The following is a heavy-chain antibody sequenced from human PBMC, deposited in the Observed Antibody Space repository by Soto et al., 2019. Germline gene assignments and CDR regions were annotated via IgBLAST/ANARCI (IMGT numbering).Heavy chain of an antibody. J-gene: IGHJ4*02. Sequence: EVQVVESGGGSVQPGASLRLSCAASGFPFSSFEMNWVRQAPGKGLEWLSYINGGGGTYYADSVKGRFTISRDNAKNSLYLQMSSLRAEDTAVYFCVGGGLSYFDYWGQGALVTVSS. CDR1: GFPFSSFE. V-gene: IGHV3-48*03. CDR3: VGGGLSYFDY. CDR2: INGGGGT. D-gene: IGHD3-16*01.